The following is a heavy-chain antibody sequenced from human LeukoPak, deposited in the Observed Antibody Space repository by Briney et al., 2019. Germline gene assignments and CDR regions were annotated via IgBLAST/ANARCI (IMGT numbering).Heavy chain of an antibody. CDR3: AKDAYSSSWYDFDY. V-gene: IGHV3-9*01. D-gene: IGHD6-13*01. CDR1: GFTFDDYA. CDR2: ISWNSGSI. Sequence: GGSLRLSCAASGFTFDDYAMHWVRQAPGKGLEWVSGISWNSGSIGYADSVKGRFTISRDNAKNSLYLQMNSLRAEDTALYYYAKDAYSSSWYDFDYWGQGTLVTVSS. J-gene: IGHJ4*02.